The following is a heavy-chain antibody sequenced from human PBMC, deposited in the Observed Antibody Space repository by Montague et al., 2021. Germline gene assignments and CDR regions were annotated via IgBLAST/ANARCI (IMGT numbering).Heavy chain of an antibody. V-gene: IGHV3-21*01. J-gene: IGHJ3*02. CDR2: ISGKSSYI. CDR3: ARENWGSGRAFDI. D-gene: IGHD3-10*01. Sequence: SLRFSCAAFDFTSSSYTINWVRQAPGKGLEWVSYISGKSSYIYYAASVKGRFTISRDNAKNSLFLQMNSLRAEDTAVYYCARENWGSGRAFDIWGQGTMVTVSS. CDR1: DFTSSSYT.